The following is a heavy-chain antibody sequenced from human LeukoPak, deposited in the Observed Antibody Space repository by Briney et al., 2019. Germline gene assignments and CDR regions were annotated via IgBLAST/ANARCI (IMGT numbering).Heavy chain of an antibody. Sequence: PGGSLRLSCAASGFTFDDYGMSWVRQAPGKGLEWVSVIYSGGSTYYADSVKGRFTISRDNSKNTLYLQMNSLRAEDTAVYYCARASRFGDSFDYWGQGTLVTVSS. J-gene: IGHJ4*02. CDR2: IYSGGST. V-gene: IGHV3-66*01. D-gene: IGHD3-10*01. CDR1: GFTFDDYG. CDR3: ARASRFGDSFDY.